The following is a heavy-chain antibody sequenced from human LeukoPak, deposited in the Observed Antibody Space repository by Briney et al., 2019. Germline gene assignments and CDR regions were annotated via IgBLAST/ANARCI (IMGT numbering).Heavy chain of an antibody. CDR1: GFTFSIYT. J-gene: IGHJ4*02. Sequence: GGSLRLSCAASGFTFSIYTMSWVRQAPGKGLEWVSGISGSGDNTYYADSVKGRFTISRDNSKNTLYVQVNSLGTEDTAVYYCARDSSTYAGPPDYWGQGTLVTVSS. CDR3: ARDSSTYAGPPDY. V-gene: IGHV3-23*01. D-gene: IGHD2/OR15-2a*01. CDR2: ISGSGDNT.